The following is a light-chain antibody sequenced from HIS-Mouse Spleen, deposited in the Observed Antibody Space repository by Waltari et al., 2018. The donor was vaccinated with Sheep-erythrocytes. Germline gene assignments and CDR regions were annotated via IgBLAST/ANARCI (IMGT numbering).Light chain of an antibody. V-gene: IGLV4-69*01. Sequence: QLVLTQSPSASASLGASVKLTCTLSSGHSSYAIAWHQQQPEKGPRYLMKLNSYGSHSKGDGIPDRFSGSSSGAARYLTISSLQSEDEADYYCQTWGTGIQVFGGGTKLTVL. CDR1: SGHSSYA. CDR3: QTWGTGIQV. J-gene: IGLJ2*01. CDR2: LNSYGSH.